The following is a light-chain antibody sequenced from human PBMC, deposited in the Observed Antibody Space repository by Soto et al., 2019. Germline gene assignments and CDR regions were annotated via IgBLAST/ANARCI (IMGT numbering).Light chain of an antibody. J-gene: IGKJ2*01. CDR3: QQYGSSQYT. CDR2: GAS. CDR1: QSVSSSY. Sequence: EIVLTQSPGTLSLSPGERATLSCRANQSVSSSYLAWYQQKPGQAPRLLIYGASSRAPGIPDRFSGSGSGTDFTLTISRLEPADFAVYYCQQYGSSQYTFGQGTKLEIK. V-gene: IGKV3-20*01.